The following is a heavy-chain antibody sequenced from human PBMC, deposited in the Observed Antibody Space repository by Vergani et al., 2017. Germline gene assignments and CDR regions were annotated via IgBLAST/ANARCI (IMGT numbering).Heavy chain of an antibody. J-gene: IGHJ4*02. CDR1: GGSISSYY. CDR3: ARLSIAAAGFSFDY. Sequence: QVQLQESGPGLVKPSETLSLTCTVSGGSISSYYWSWIRQPPGKGLEWIGYIYYSGSTNYNPSLKSLVTISVDTSKNQFSLKLSSVTAADTAVYYCARLSIAAAGFSFDYWGQGTLVTVSS. V-gene: IGHV4-59*01. D-gene: IGHD6-13*01. CDR2: IYYSGST.